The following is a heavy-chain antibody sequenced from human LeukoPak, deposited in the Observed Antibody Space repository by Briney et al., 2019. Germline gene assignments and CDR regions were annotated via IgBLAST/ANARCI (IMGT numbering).Heavy chain of an antibody. J-gene: IGHJ5*02. D-gene: IGHD3-10*01. Sequence: ASVKVSCKASGYTFTGYCMHWVRQAPGQGLEWMGWINPNSGGTNYAQKFQGRVTMTRDTSISTAYMELSRLRSDDTAVYYCARGEEVLWFGEFRNWFDPWGQGTLVTVSS. CDR3: ARGEEVLWFGEFRNWFDP. CDR1: GYTFTGYC. CDR2: INPNSGGT. V-gene: IGHV1-2*02.